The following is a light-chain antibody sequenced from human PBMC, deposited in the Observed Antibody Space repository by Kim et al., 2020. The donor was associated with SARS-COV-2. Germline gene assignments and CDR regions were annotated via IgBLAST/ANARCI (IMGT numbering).Light chain of an antibody. CDR2: EVS. J-gene: IGLJ2*01. CDR3: SSYAGSSVV. CDR1: SRDVGGYNS. Sequence: QSALTQPPSASGSPGQSVTISCTGTSRDVGGYNSVSWYQQYPGKAPKLMIHEVSKRPSGVPDRFSGSKSGNTASLTVSGLQAEDEADYYCSSYAGSSVVFGGGTQLTVL. V-gene: IGLV2-8*01.